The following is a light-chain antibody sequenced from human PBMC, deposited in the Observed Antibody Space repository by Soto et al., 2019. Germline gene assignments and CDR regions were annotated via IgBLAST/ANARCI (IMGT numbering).Light chain of an antibody. CDR2: GIF. Sequence: ENVLTQSPGTLSLSPGERATISCRATQTISSDYLAWYQQKPGQAPRLLIYGIFNRATGIPDRFSASGSGTDFTLTISRLEPEDFAVYYCEQYSNSPRTFGQGTK. CDR3: EQYSNSPRT. V-gene: IGKV3-20*01. CDR1: QTISSDY. J-gene: IGKJ1*01.